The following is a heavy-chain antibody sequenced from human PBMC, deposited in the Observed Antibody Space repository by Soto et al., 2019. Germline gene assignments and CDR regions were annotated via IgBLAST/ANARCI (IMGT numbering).Heavy chain of an antibody. CDR2: ISGSGGGT. V-gene: IGHV3-23*01. J-gene: IGHJ4*02. Sequence: PGGSLRLSCAASGFTFSSYAMSWVRQAPGKGLEWVSAISGSGGGTYYADSVKGRFTISRDNSKNTLFLQMNSLRAEDTAVYYCASRVTGTTWASKKFLDCWGQGTLVTV. CDR3: ASRVTGTTWASKKFLDC. D-gene: IGHD1-20*01. CDR1: GFTFSSYA.